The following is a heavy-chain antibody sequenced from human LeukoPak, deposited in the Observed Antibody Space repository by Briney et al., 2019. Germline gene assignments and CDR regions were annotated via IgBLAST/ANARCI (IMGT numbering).Heavy chain of an antibody. J-gene: IGHJ4*02. CDR2: IRFDGXNQ. D-gene: IGHD3-22*01. CDR1: GFTFSSFG. Sequence: GGSLRLSCAASGFTFSSFGXXXXXXXXXXXXXXXAXIRFDGXNQFYADSVXGRFXXXRDNSKNTLYLQMNSLRAEDTAVYYCAKDHSSSGSYHEGTYFDYWGQGTLVTVSS. CDR3: AKDHSSSGSYHEGTYFDY. V-gene: IGHV3-30*02.